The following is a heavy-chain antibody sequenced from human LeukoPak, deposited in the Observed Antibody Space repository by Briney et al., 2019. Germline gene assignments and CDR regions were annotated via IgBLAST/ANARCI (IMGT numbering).Heavy chain of an antibody. V-gene: IGHV3-7*01. CDR2: IKQDGSEI. Sequence: GGSLRLSCAASGFTFSSYWMSWVRQPPGKGLEWVANIKQDGSEIYYVDSVKGRFTISRDNAKNSLYLQKNSLRAEDTAVYYCIISATARGGVDYWGQGTLVTVSS. CDR1: GFTFSSYW. CDR3: IISATARGGVDY. J-gene: IGHJ4*02. D-gene: IGHD1-1*01.